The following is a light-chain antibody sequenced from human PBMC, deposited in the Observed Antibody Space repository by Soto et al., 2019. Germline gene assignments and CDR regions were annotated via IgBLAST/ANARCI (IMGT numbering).Light chain of an antibody. V-gene: IGKV3-11*01. CDR2: DAS. Sequence: EIVLTQSPATPSLSPGERATLSCRASQSVSSYLAWYQQKPGQAPRLLIYDASNRATGIPARFSGSGSGTDFTLTINSLEPEDSAVYYCQQRSNWPSITFGQGTRLEIK. CDR3: QQRSNWPSIT. J-gene: IGKJ5*01. CDR1: QSVSSY.